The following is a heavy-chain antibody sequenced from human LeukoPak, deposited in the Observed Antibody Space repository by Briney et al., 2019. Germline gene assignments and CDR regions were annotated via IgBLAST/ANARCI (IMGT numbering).Heavy chain of an antibody. D-gene: IGHD6-6*01. Sequence: PGGSLRLSCAASGFTFSSYGMHWVRQAPGKGLEWVAVISYDGSNKYYADSVKGRFTISRDNSKNTLYLQMNSLRAEDTAVYYCAKVRGSSASSSLDYWGQGTLVTVSS. CDR1: GFTFSSYG. V-gene: IGHV3-30*18. J-gene: IGHJ4*02. CDR3: AKVRGSSASSSLDY. CDR2: ISYDGSNK.